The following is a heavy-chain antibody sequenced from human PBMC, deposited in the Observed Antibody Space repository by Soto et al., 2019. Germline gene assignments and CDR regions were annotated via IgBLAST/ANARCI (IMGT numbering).Heavy chain of an antibody. CDR1: GYTLTELS. V-gene: IGHV1-24*01. D-gene: IGHD2-15*01. CDR3: ATDLKTYCSGDSCYPPMDWFDP. CDR2: FDPEDGET. J-gene: IGHJ5*02. Sequence: ASVKVSCKVSGYTLTELSMHWVRQAPGKGLEWMGGFDPEDGETIYAQKFQGRVTMTEDTSTDTAYMELSSLRSEDTAVYYCATDLKTYCSGDSCYPPMDWFDPWGQGTLVTVSS.